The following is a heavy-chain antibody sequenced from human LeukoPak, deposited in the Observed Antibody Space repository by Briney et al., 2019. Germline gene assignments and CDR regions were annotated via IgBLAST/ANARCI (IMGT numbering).Heavy chain of an antibody. Sequence: GGSLRLSCAASGFTFNSYAMSWVRQAPGKGLEWVSGVSGSGGTTEYADSVKGRFTISRDNSKNTLYLQMDSLRAEDTAIYYCANRGNTVTTLDYWGQGTLFTVSS. CDR2: VSGSGGTT. J-gene: IGHJ4*02. V-gene: IGHV3-23*01. D-gene: IGHD4-11*01. CDR3: ANRGNTVTTLDY. CDR1: GFTFNSYA.